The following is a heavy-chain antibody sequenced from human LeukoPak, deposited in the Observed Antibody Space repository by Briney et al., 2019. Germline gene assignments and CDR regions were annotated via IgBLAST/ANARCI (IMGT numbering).Heavy chain of an antibody. CDR2: MNPNSGNT. CDR1: GYTFTSYD. Sequence: ASMKVSCKASGYTFTSYDINWVRQATGQGLEWMGWMNPNSGNTGYAQKFQGRVTITRNTSISTAYMVLSSLRSDDTAVYYCVRRGAQNAFDIWGQGTMVTVSS. V-gene: IGHV1-8*03. D-gene: IGHD3-16*01. CDR3: VRRGAQNAFDI. J-gene: IGHJ3*02.